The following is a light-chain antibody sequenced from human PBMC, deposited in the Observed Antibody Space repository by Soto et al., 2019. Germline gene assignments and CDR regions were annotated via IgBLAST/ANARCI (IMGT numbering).Light chain of an antibody. CDR2: GAS. V-gene: IGKV3-15*01. J-gene: IGKJ2*01. CDR1: QSVSSN. CDR3: QQYNKWPPAYT. Sequence: EIVMTQSPATLSMSPGERATLSCRASQSVSSNLAWYQQKFGQAPRVLIYGASTRATGIPARLSGSGSGSDFTLTISSLQSEDFAVYCCQQYNKWPPAYTFGQGTKLEIK.